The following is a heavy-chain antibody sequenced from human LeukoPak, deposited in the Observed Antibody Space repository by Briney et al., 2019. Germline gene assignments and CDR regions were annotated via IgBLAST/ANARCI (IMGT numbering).Heavy chain of an antibody. D-gene: IGHD6-13*01. V-gene: IGHV5-51*01. CDR1: GYSLTSYW. CDR2: IYPGDSDT. J-gene: IGHJ1*01. CDR3: ARGFGSTWLEY. Sequence: GESLKISCKGSGYSLTSYWIGWVRQMPGKGLEWMGIIYPGDSDTRYSLSFQGQVTISADKSLTTAYLQWSSLKASDTAMYYCARGFGSTWLEYWGQGTLVTVSS.